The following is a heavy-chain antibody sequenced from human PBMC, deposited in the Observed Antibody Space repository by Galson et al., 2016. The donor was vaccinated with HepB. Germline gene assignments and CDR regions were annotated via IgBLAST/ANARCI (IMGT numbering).Heavy chain of an antibody. Sequence: SLRLSCAASGFIFSNYAMHWVRQAPGKGLEWVALISYDTNNKYYADSVKGRFTISRDDSKNTLYLQMNSLRPEDTAVYYCARALTGIVATGGHWGQGTQVTVSS. V-gene: IGHV3-30*04. CDR2: ISYDTNNK. D-gene: IGHD5-12*01. J-gene: IGHJ4*02. CDR3: ARALTGIVATGGH. CDR1: GFIFSNYA.